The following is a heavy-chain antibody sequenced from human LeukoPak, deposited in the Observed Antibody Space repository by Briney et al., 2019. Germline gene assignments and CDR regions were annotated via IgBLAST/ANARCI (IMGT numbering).Heavy chain of an antibody. D-gene: IGHD3-3*01. J-gene: IGHJ6*02. CDR2: IYYGGST. CDR1: GGSISSYY. V-gene: IGHV4-59*01. Sequence: SETLSLTCTVSGGSISSYYWGWIRQPPGKGLEWIGYIYYGGSTNYNPSLKSRVTISVDTSKNQFSLKLSSVTAADTAVYYCARDRATIFGVTGYYYGMDVWGQGTTVTVSS. CDR3: ARDRATIFGVTGYYYGMDV.